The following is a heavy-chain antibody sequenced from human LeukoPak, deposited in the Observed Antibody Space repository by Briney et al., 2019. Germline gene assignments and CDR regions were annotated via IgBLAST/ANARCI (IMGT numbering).Heavy chain of an antibody. CDR3: AKARAVVVVAAINY. D-gene: IGHD2-15*01. J-gene: IGHJ4*02. Sequence: GGSLRLSCAASGFTFSSYAMSWVRQAPGKGLEWASAISGSGDSTYYADSVKGRFTISRDNSKNTLYLQMNSLRAEDTAVYYCAKARAVVVVAAINYWGQGTLVTVSS. CDR1: GFTFSSYA. CDR2: ISGSGDST. V-gene: IGHV3-23*01.